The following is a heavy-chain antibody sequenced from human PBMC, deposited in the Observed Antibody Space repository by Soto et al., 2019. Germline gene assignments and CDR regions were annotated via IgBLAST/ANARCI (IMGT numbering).Heavy chain of an antibody. CDR2: IYYSGST. CDR1: GGSISSYY. CDR3: ARGYGSGSFVYFQH. Sequence: SETLSLTCTVSGGSISSYYWSWIRQPPGKGLEWIGYIYYSGSTNYNPSLKSRVTISVDTSKNQFSLKLSSVTAADTAVYYCARGYGSGSFVYFQHWGQGTLVTVSS. J-gene: IGHJ1*01. V-gene: IGHV4-59*08. D-gene: IGHD3-10*01.